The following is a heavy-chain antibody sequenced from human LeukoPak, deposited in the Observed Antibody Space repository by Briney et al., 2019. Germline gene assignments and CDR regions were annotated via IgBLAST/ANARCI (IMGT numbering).Heavy chain of an antibody. CDR3: AKASTTPAYYYYMDV. CDR1: GFTFSSYG. J-gene: IGHJ6*03. D-gene: IGHD4-17*01. CDR2: IWYDGSNK. V-gene: IGHV3-33*06. Sequence: PGRSLRLPCAASGFTFSSYGMHWVRQAPGKGLEWVAVIWYDGSNKYYADSVKGRFTISRDNSKNTLYLQMNSLRAEDTAVYYCAKASTTPAYYYYMDVWGKGTTVTASS.